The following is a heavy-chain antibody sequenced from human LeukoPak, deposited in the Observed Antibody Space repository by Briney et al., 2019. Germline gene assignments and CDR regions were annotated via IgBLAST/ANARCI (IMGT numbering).Heavy chain of an antibody. CDR3: AKDLGFRVGATAGGDY. CDR1: GFTFSSYG. D-gene: IGHD1-26*01. CDR2: IWYDGSNK. Sequence: GGSLRLSCAASGFTFSSYGMHWVRQAPGKGLEWVAGIWYDGSNKYYADSVKGRFTISRDNYKNTLYLQMNSLRAEDTAVYYCAKDLGFRVGATAGGDYWGQGTLVTVSS. J-gene: IGHJ4*02. V-gene: IGHV3-33*06.